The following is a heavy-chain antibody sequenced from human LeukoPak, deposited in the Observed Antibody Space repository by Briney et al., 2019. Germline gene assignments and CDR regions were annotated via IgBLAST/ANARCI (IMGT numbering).Heavy chain of an antibody. CDR3: ARERPVVGYCSSTSCPRWFDP. D-gene: IGHD2-2*01. J-gene: IGHJ5*02. CDR1: GYTFTGYY. CDR2: INPNSGGT. Sequence: ASVKASCKASGYTFTGYYMHWVRQAPGQGLEWMGWINPNSGGTNYALKFQGWVTMTRDTSISTAYMELSRLRSDDTAVYYCARERPVVGYCSSTSCPRWFDPWGQGTLVTVSS. V-gene: IGHV1-2*04.